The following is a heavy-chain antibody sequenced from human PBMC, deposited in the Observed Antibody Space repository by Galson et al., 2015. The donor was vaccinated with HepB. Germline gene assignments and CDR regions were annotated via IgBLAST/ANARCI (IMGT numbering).Heavy chain of an antibody. CDR2: VSGSGSTT. J-gene: IGHJ4*02. V-gene: IGHV3-23*01. CDR3: AKAHYSWNVGV. CDR1: GFTFSGYA. Sequence: SLRLSCAASGFTFSGYAMSWVRQAPGKGLEWVSAVSGSGSTTLYADSVKGRFTISRDNSKDTLYLQMNSLRVEDTAVYFCAKAHYSWNVGVWGQGTLVTVSS. D-gene: IGHD4-11*01.